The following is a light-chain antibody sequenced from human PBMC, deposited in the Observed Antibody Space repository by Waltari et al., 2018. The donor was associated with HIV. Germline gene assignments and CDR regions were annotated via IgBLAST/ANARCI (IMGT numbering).Light chain of an antibody. CDR1: SSNIGNNY. CDR2: DNN. J-gene: IGLJ2*01. V-gene: IGLV1-51*01. CDR3: GTWDSSLSAYVV. Sequence: QSVLTQPPSVSAAPGQKVTISCSGSSSNIGNNYVSWYQQLPGTAPKHPIYDNNKRPSGIPARFSGPKSGTSATLGITGLQTGDEADYYCGTWDSSLSAYVVFGGGTKLTVL.